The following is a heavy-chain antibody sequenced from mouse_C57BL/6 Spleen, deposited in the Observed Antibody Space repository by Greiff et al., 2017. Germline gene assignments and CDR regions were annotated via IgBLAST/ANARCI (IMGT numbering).Heavy chain of an antibody. V-gene: IGHV5-6*01. D-gene: IGHD4-1*01. CDR2: ISSGGSYT. J-gene: IGHJ4*01. CDR3: ARHTGGGDAMDY. Sequence: SLEWVATISSGGSYTYYPDSVKGRFTISRDNAKNTLYLQMSSLKSEDTAMYYCARHTGGGDAMDYWGQGTSVTVSS.